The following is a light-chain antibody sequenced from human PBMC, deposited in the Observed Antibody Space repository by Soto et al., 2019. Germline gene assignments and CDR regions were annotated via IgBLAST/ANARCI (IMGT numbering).Light chain of an antibody. V-gene: IGKV4-1*01. Sequence: DIVMTQSPDSLAVSLGERATINCKSSQSVLYSSNNKNYLAWYQQKPGQPPKLLIYWASTRETGVPDRFSGSGYGTYFTLTISSLHAEGVAVYYCQEYYSTPTFGGGNKGAIK. CDR2: WAS. J-gene: IGKJ4*01. CDR1: QSVLYSSNNKNY. CDR3: QEYYSTPT.